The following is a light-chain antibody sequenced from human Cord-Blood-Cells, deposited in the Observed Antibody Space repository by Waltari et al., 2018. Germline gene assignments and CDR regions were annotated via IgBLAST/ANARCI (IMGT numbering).Light chain of an antibody. Sequence: DIVMTQSPDSLAVSLGERATINCKSSTSVLYSSNNKNYLAWYQQKPGQPPKRLIYWASTRESGVPDRFSGSGSGTDFTLTISSLQAEDVAVYYCQQYYSTPQTFGQGTKVEIK. J-gene: IGKJ1*01. CDR2: WAS. V-gene: IGKV4-1*01. CDR1: TSVLYSSNNKNY. CDR3: QQYYSTPQT.